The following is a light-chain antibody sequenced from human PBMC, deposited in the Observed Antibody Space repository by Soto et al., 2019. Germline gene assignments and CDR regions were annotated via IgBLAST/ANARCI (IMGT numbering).Light chain of an antibody. J-gene: IGKJ1*01. CDR1: QSVDNY. V-gene: IGKV3-11*01. CDR3: QQRSIWLQA. CDR2: ESS. Sequence: EIVLTQSPATLSLSPGERATLSCRASQSVDNYLDWYQQKPGQAPRLLIYESSNRATGIPSRFSGSGSGTDFSLTISSLQPEDVALSYCQQRSIWLQAFGQGAKVDIK.